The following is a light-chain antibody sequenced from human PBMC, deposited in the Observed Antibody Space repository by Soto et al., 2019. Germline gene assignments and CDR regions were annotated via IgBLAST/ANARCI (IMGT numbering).Light chain of an antibody. CDR2: LGS. V-gene: IGKV2-28*01. CDR1: QSLLHSNGYNY. J-gene: IGKJ4*01. CDR3: QQYKSFSPFT. Sequence: DIVMTQSPLSLPVTPGEPASISCRSSQSLLHSNGYNYLDWYLQKPGQSPQLLIYLGSNRASGVPDRFSGSGSGTEFTLTITSLQPDDFANYFCQQYKSFSPFTFGGG.